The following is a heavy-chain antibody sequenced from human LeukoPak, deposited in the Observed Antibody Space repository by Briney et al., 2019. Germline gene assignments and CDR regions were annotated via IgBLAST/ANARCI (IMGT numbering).Heavy chain of an antibody. V-gene: IGHV4-34*01. Sequence: PSETLSLTCAVYVGSFRGYYWSWIRQPPGKGLEWIGEINHSGSTNYNPSLKSRVTISVDTSKNQLSLKLSSVTAADTAVYYCARKGYSSPNWFDPWGQGTLVTVSS. CDR1: VGSFRGYY. J-gene: IGHJ5*02. D-gene: IGHD6-13*01. CDR3: ARKGYSSPNWFDP. CDR2: INHSGST.